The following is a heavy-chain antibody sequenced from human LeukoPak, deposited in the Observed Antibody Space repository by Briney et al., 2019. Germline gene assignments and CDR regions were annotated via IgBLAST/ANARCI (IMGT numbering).Heavy chain of an antibody. J-gene: IGHJ6*03. CDR3: ARNVRFLEWDYYYMDV. V-gene: IGHV4-59*01. D-gene: IGHD3-3*01. Sequence: SETLSLTCTVSGGSISSYYWSWIRQPPGKGLEWVGYIYYSGSTNYNPSLKSRVTISVDTSKNQFSLKLSSVTAADTAVYYCARNVRFLEWDYYYMDVWGKGTTVTVSS. CDR2: IYYSGST. CDR1: GGSISSYY.